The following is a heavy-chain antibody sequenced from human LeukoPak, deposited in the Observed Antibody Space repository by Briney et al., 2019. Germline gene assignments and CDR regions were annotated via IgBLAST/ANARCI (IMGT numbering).Heavy chain of an antibody. CDR1: GFTFSSYS. CDR2: ISSSSSYI. V-gene: IGHV3-21*01. CDR3: ARGGSSGSFDF. Sequence: GGSLRLSCAASGFTFSSYSMNWVRQAPGQGLEWVSSISSSSSYIYYADSAKGRFTISRDNAKNSLYLQMNSLRAEDTAVYYCARGGSSGSFDFWGQGTLVTVSS. D-gene: IGHD6-6*01. J-gene: IGHJ4*02.